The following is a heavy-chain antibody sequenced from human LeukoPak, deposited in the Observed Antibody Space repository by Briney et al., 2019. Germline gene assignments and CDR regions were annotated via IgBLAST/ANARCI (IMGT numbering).Heavy chain of an antibody. CDR1: GFIFSYHY. CDR2: SRSKAKSSGT. V-gene: IGHV3-72*01. CDR3: ARAQKLASGPTFFDY. Sequence: GWSLRLSCAASGFIFSYHYMDWVRQAAGKGLEWVGRSRSKAKSSGTFFAASVKGRFTISRDDSENSLYLQMNNLKTEDTAVYYCARAQKLASGPTFFDYWGQGTLVTVSS. J-gene: IGHJ4*02. D-gene: IGHD1-7*01.